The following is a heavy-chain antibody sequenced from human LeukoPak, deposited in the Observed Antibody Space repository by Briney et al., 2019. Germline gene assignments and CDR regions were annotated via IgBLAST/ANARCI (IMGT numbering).Heavy chain of an antibody. J-gene: IGHJ4*02. CDR2: ISSGGGNI. D-gene: IGHD6-19*01. Sequence: GGSLRLSCAASGFTFSSYEMNWVRQAPGKGLEWVSYISSGGGNIYYADSVKGRFTISRDNAKSSLYLQMNSLRAEDTAVFYCARALPVAGSVFFDSWGQGTLVTVSS. CDR1: GFTFSSYE. CDR3: ARALPVAGSVFFDS. V-gene: IGHV3-48*03.